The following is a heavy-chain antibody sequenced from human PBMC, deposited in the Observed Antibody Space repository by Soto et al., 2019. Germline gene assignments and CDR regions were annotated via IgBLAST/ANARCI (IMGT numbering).Heavy chain of an antibody. CDR1: GYTFTSYD. V-gene: IGHV1-8*01. CDR3: XXXXARGMDV. D-gene: IGHD6-6*01. CDR2: MNPNRGNT. J-gene: IGHJ6*02. Sequence: QVQLVQSGAEVKKPGASVKVSCKASGYTFTSYDINWVRXXXXQGLEWMGWMNPNRGNTAYAQKFQGRVTMTRNTXXXXXXXXXXXXXXXXXXXXXXXXXXARGMDVWGQGTTVTVSS.